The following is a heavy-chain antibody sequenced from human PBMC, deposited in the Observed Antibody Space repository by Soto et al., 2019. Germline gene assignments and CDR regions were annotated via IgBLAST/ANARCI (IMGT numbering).Heavy chain of an antibody. CDR1: GYTFTSYD. J-gene: IGHJ4*02. Sequence: ASVNVSCKASGYTFTSYDINWVRQATGQGLEWMGWMNPNSGNTGYAQKFQGRATMTRNTSISTAYMELSSLRSEDTAVYYCALWFGELYDYWGQGTLVTVSS. CDR3: ALWFGELYDY. D-gene: IGHD3-10*01. V-gene: IGHV1-8*01. CDR2: MNPNSGNT.